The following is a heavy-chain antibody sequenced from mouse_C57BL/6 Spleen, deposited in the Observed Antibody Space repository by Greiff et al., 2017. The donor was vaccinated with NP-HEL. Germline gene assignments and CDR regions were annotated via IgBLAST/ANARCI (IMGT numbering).Heavy chain of an antibody. CDR2: IDPSDSYT. J-gene: IGHJ4*01. CDR1: GYTFTSYW. V-gene: IGHV1-59*01. CDR3: ARRGGDAMDY. Sequence: VQLQQPGAELVRPGTSVKLSCKASGYTFTSYWMHWVKQRPGQGLEWIGVIDPSDSYTNYNQKFKGKATLTVDTSSSTVYMQLSSLTSEDSAVYYCARRGGDAMDYWGQGTSVTVSS.